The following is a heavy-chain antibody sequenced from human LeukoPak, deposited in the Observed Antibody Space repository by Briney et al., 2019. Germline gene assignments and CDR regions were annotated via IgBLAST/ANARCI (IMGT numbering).Heavy chain of an antibody. D-gene: IGHD1-26*01. J-gene: IGHJ3*02. CDR1: GFTFSSYA. CDR3: AKDKSIVGATNDAFDI. Sequence: GGSLRPSCAASGFTFSSYAMSWVRQAPGKGLEWVSAISGSGGSTYYADSVKGRFTISRDNSKNTLYLQMNSLRAEDTAVYYCAKDKSIVGATNDAFDIWGQGTMVTVSS. CDR2: ISGSGGST. V-gene: IGHV3-23*01.